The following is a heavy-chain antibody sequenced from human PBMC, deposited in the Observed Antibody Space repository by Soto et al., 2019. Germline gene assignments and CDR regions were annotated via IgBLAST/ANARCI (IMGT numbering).Heavy chain of an antibody. CDR1: GFTFSSYA. J-gene: IGHJ5*02. D-gene: IGHD2-2*01. Sequence: GGSLRLSCAASGFTFSSYAMSWVRQAPGKGLEWVSAISGSGGSTYYADSVKGRFTISRDNSKYTLYLQMNSLRAEDTAVYYWAKDHRDIVVVPAAMIDWFDPWGQGTLVTVPQ. CDR3: AKDHRDIVVVPAAMIDWFDP. CDR2: ISGSGGST. V-gene: IGHV3-23*01.